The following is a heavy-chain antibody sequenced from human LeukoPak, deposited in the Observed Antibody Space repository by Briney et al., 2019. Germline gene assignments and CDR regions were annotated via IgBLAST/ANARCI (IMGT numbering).Heavy chain of an antibody. D-gene: IGHD2-15*01. CDR1: GGSFSGYY. V-gene: IGHV4-34*01. CDR3: AGYCSGGRCYFRP. J-gene: IGHJ5*02. Sequence: SETLSLTCAVYGGSFSGYYWSWIRQPPGKRLEWIGEISHSGSTNYNPSLKSRVTISVDTSKNQFSLKLRTVTAADTAAYYCAGYCSGGRCYFRPWGQGTLVTVSS. CDR2: ISHSGST.